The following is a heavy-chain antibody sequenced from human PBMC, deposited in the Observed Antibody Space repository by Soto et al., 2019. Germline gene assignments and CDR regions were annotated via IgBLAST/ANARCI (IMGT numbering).Heavy chain of an antibody. CDR1: DFSVSSDGSY. Sequence: KSSETLSLTCTVSDFSVSSDGSYWSWIRQPPGKGLEWIGYVYYSGSTYYNPSLKSRVTISVDTSKNQFSLKLSSVTAADTAVYYCARDNILGILYGGMDVWGQGTTVTVSS. CDR2: VYYSGST. V-gene: IGHV4-61*08. D-gene: IGHD3-3*01. J-gene: IGHJ6*02. CDR3: ARDNILGILYGGMDV.